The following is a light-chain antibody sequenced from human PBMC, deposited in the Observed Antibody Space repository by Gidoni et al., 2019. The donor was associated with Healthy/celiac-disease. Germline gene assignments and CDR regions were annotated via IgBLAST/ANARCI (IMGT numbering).Light chain of an antibody. CDR2: GAS. J-gene: IGKJ1*01. CDR3: QQYGSSWT. CDR1: QSVSSSY. Sequence: DIVLMQSPGTLSLTPRERATLSCRASQSVSSSYLAWYQQKPGQAPRLLICGASSRATGIPDRFSGSGSGTVFTLTISRLEPEDFAVYYCQQYGSSWTFGQGTKVEIK. V-gene: IGKV3-20*01.